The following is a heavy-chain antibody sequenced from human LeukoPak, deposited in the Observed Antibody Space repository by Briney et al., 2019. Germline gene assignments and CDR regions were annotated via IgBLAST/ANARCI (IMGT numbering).Heavy chain of an antibody. D-gene: IGHD6-19*01. CDR3: ARGVRIAVAGNIDY. J-gene: IGHJ4*02. Sequence: GGSLRLSCAASGFNLGGFSMSWVRQAPGKGPERVTHMNEYGGDIFYVDSVKGRFTVSRDNAKNSLYLQMNSLRAEDTAVHYCARGVRIAVAGNIDYWGQGTLVTVSS. CDR1: GFNLGGFS. V-gene: IGHV3-7*04. CDR2: MNEYGGDI.